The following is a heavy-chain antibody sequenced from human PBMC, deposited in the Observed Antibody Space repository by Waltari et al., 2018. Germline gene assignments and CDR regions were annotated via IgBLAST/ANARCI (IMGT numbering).Heavy chain of an antibody. D-gene: IGHD5-12*01. Sequence: QVTLRESGSALVKPTQTLTLTCTFSGFSLSTSGMCVSWIRMPPGKALQWLARIDWDDDKYYSTSLKTRLTIPKDTSKNQMVLTMTNMNPVDTATYYCARHRDGYNTYYYYGMDVWGQGTTVTVSS. V-gene: IGHV2-70*15. CDR2: IDWDDDK. J-gene: IGHJ6*01. CDR3: ARHRDGYNTYYYYGMDV. CDR1: GFSLSTSGMC.